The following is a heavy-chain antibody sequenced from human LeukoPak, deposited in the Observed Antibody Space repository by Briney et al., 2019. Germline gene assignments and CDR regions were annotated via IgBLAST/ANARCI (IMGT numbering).Heavy chain of an antibody. V-gene: IGHV3-33*06. CDR2: IWYDGSNK. D-gene: IGHD3-22*01. CDR1: GFTFSSYG. J-gene: IGHJ4*02. Sequence: GGSLRLSCAASGFTFSSYGVHWVRQAPGKGLEWVAVIWYDGSNKYYADSVKGRFTISRDNSKNTLYLQMNSLRAEDTAVYYCAKDLKRYYYDSSGNDYWGQGTLVTVSS. CDR3: AKDLKRYYYDSSGNDY.